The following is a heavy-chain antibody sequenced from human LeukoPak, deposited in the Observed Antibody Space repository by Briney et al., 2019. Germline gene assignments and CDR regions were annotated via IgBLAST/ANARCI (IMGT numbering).Heavy chain of an antibody. CDR2: IYYSGST. D-gene: IGHD5-12*01. V-gene: IGHV4-39*01. J-gene: IGHJ5*02. CDR1: GGSISSSSYY. CDR3: GSLLADYLTLWFDP. Sequence: PSETLSLTCTVSGGSISSSSYYWGWIRQPPGKGLEWIGSIYYSGSTYYNPSLKSRVTISVDTSKNQFSLKLSSVTAADTAVYSWGSLLADYLTLWFDPWAREPWSPSPQ.